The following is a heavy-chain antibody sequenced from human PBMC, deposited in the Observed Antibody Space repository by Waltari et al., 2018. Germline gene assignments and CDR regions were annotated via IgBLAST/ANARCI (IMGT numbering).Heavy chain of an antibody. CDR1: GFTFGDYA. J-gene: IGHJ4*02. V-gene: IGHV3-49*04. CDR2: IRSKAYGGTT. D-gene: IGHD3-16*02. CDR3: TRGNRMITFGGVIVN. Sequence: EVQLVESGGGLVQPGRSLRLSCTASGFTFGDYAMSWVRQAPGKGLAWVGFIRSKAYGGTTEYAASVKGRFTISRDDSKSIAYLQMNSLKTEDTAVYYCTRGNRMITFGGVIVNWGQGTLVTVSS.